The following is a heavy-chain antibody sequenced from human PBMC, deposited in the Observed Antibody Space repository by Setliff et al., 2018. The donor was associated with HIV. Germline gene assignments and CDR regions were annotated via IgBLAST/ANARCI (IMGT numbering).Heavy chain of an antibody. CDR1: GGSISSYY. J-gene: IGHJ5*02. CDR2: INTSGTT. D-gene: IGHD3-22*01. Sequence: SETLSLTCTVSGGSISSYYWSWIRQPPGKGLEWIGYINTSGTTNYNPSLKSRVTISVDTSKNHFSLKLSSVTAADTAVYFCARQTYYYDNSGHNWFEPWGQGTLVTVSS. CDR3: ARQTYYYDNSGHNWFEP. V-gene: IGHV4-4*09.